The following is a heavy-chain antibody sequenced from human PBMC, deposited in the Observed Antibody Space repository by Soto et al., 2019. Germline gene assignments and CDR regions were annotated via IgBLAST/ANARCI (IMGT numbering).Heavy chain of an antibody. V-gene: IGHV4-4*07. CDR3: AREYTETVVGPTPFYFDY. J-gene: IGHJ4*02. D-gene: IGHD6-19*01. Sequence: PSETLSLTCSVSGDSISTYYWSWIRQSAGKGLEWIGRTYISGDTNYNPSLKSRVTMSVDTSKNQLSLKLRSVTAADTAVYYCAREYTETVVGPTPFYFDYWGQGTPVTVSS. CDR1: GDSISTYY. CDR2: TYISGDT.